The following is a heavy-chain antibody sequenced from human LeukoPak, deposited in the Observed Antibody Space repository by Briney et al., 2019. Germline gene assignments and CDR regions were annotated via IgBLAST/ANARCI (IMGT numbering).Heavy chain of an antibody. CDR2: INGDGSST. CDR3: AKGLGVAVAGTHYFDY. D-gene: IGHD6-19*01. V-gene: IGHV3-74*01. Sequence: GGSLRLSCAASGFTFSRFWMHWVRQAPGKGLVWVSRINGDGSSTNYADSVKGRFTISRDNAKSTLYLQMNSLRAEDTAVYYCAKGLGVAVAGTHYFDYWGQGTLVTVSS. CDR1: GFTFSRFW. J-gene: IGHJ4*02.